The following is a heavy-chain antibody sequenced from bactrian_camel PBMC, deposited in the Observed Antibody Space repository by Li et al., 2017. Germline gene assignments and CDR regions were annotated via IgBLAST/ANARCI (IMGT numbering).Heavy chain of an antibody. D-gene: IGHD1*01. CDR2: LWTGNGRT. CDR1: GWTDGSNC. J-gene: IGHJ4*01. CDR3: ASERCRPGGSCYPCQLEGTYNY. V-gene: IGHV3-3*01. Sequence: HVQLVESGGGSVQPGGSLKLSCDATGWTDGSNCLGWFRQSPGKEREAVAVLWTGNGRTYYSDSVKGRFNITQDKSKENSVYLEMNNLKPEDTAMYHCASERCRPGGSCYPCQLEGTYNYWGKGTQVTVS.